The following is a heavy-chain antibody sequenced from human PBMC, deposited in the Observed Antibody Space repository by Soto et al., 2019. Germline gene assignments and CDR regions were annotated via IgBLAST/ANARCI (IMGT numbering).Heavy chain of an antibody. CDR3: AKDQRRRSISWPSFDY. V-gene: IGHV3-30*18. D-gene: IGHD6-13*01. Sequence: QVQLVESGGGAVQPGRSLRLSCAASGFTFSNFGVHWVRQAPGKGLEWVATISFDGSNKHYADSVKGRFTISRENYRDTLFLQMNSLRPEDTDVYFCAKDQRRRSISWPSFDYWGQGTLVTVSS. CDR2: ISFDGSNK. CDR1: GFTFSNFG. J-gene: IGHJ4*02.